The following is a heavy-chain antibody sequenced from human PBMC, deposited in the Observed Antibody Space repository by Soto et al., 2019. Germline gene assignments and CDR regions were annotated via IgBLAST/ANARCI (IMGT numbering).Heavy chain of an antibody. CDR3: ALQYYYDSSGYLGLFDH. V-gene: IGHV3-23*01. D-gene: IGHD3-22*01. J-gene: IGHJ4*02. CDR2: ISGSGGST. CDR1: GFTFSSYA. Sequence: LRLSCAASGFTFSSYAMSWVRQAPGKGLEWVSAISGSGGSTYYADSAKGRFTISRDNSKNTLYLQMNSLRAEDTAVYYCALQYYYDSSGYLGLFDHWGQGTLVTVSS.